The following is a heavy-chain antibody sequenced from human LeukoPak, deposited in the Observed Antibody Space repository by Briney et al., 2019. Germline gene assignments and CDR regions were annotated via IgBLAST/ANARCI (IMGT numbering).Heavy chain of an antibody. J-gene: IGHJ4*02. V-gene: IGHV4-39*01. CDR1: GGSINRSTYY. CDR2: IYYSGSI. D-gene: IGHD2-15*01. CDR3: ARHVLRGSCYTGCHFDS. Sequence: SETLSLTCTVSGGSINRSTYYWGWIRQPPGKGLEWVGSIYYSGSIYYNPSLKSRVTISVDTSKNQVSLRLSSVTAADTAVYYCARHVLRGSCYTGCHFDSWGQGTLVTVSS.